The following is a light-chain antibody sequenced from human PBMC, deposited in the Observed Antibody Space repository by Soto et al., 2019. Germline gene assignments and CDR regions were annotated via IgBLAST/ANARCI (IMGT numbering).Light chain of an antibody. J-gene: IGKJ1*01. V-gene: IGKV3-11*01. CDR3: HQHSHWPPWT. Sequence: EVVLTQSPATLSLSPGERATLSCRASQNVRTFLDWYQQKPGQAPRLLIYGASNRATGIPARFSGSGSGTDFPLTISGLEPEDFAVYYCHQHSHWPPWTFGQGTRVEIQ. CDR2: GAS. CDR1: QNVRTF.